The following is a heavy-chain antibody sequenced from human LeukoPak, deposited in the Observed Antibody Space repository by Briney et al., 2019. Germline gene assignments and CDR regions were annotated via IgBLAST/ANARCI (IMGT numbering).Heavy chain of an antibody. CDR1: GFTFSTYG. CDR3: ARESSLPGIGAAGTATPDY. D-gene: IGHD6-13*01. J-gene: IGHJ4*02. Sequence: GGSLRLSCAASGFTFSTYGMHWVRQAPGKGLEWVAVISYDGSNKYYADSVKGRFTISRDNSKNTLYLQMNSLRAEDTAVYYCARESSLPGIGAAGTATPDYWGQGTLVTVSS. V-gene: IGHV3-30*19. CDR2: ISYDGSNK.